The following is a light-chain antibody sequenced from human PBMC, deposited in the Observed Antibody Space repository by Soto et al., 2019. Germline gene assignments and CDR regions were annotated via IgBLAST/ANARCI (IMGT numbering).Light chain of an antibody. CDR2: AAS. V-gene: IGKV1-27*01. CDR3: QEYDVVPLT. CDR1: QDIRNY. Sequence: DIQMTQSPSSLSASVGDRVTITCRASQDIRNYLAWYQQKPGKIPELLIYAASTFHSGVPSRFSGSGYGTYFTLTITTLQPEDVATYYCQEYDVVPLTVGGGTKVDIK. J-gene: IGKJ4*01.